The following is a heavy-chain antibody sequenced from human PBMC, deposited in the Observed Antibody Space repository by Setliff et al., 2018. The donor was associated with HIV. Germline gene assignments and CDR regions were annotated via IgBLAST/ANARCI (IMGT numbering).Heavy chain of an antibody. D-gene: IGHD3-22*01. V-gene: IGHV4-39*07. CDR1: GAFVNSTFYN. Sequence: PSETLSLTCTVSGAFVNSTFYNWAWIRQVPGKGLEWIGDTYYGGSTDYNKYNPSLKGRVTISVDIYRKQLSLNLRSVTAADTAVYYCARDFRYDTSGSLTGYGLDVWGQGTTVTVSS. CDR2: TYYGGSTD. J-gene: IGHJ6*02. CDR3: ARDFRYDTSGSLTGYGLDV.